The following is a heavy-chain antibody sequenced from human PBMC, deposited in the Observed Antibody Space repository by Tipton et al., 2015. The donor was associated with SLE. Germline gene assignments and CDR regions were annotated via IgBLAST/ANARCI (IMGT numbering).Heavy chain of an antibody. CDR1: GGSFSGYY. J-gene: IGHJ4*02. CDR2: INHSGST. CDR3: ARGLTIFGVVTPFGY. D-gene: IGHD3-3*01. V-gene: IGHV4-34*01. Sequence: TLSLTCAVYGGSFSGYYWSWIRQPPGKGLEWIGEINHSGSTNYNPSLKSRVTISVDTSKNQFSLKLSSVTAADTAVYYCARGLTIFGVVTPFGYWGQGTLVTVSS.